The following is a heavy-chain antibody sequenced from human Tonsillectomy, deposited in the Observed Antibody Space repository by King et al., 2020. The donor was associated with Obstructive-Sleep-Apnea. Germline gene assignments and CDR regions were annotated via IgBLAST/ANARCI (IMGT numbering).Heavy chain of an antibody. CDR2: ISGSGGNT. D-gene: IGHD6-13*01. CDR1: GFIFSSYA. J-gene: IGHJ5*02. V-gene: IGHV3-23*04. CDR3: ANRAGYSSSWGSFDP. Sequence: VQLVESGGGLVQPGGSLRLSCAASGFIFSSYAMTWVRQAPGKGLEWVSGISGSGGNTYYADSGKGRFTISRDNSKNTLYLQMNSLRAEDTAVYYCANRAGYSSSWGSFDPWGQGTLVTVSS.